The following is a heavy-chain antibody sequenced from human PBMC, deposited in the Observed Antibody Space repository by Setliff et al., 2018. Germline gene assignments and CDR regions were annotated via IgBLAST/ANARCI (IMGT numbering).Heavy chain of an antibody. CDR2: ININVDSI. J-gene: IGHJ4*02. CDR3: ARDNWVDSVMVTEKGEF. D-gene: IGHD5-18*01. Sequence: GGSLRLSCAASGFNFRNSAMNWVRQAPGKGLEWISYININVDSIYYADSVKGRVTISRDDARSTMYLQMNRLRAEETAVYYCARDNWVDSVMVTEKGEFWGQGTLVTVSS. CDR1: GFNFRNSA. V-gene: IGHV3-48*01.